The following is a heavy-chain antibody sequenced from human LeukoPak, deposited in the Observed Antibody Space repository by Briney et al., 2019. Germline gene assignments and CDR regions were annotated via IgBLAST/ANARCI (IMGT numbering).Heavy chain of an antibody. CDR3: ATRNTYYYGSGSWPYDY. J-gene: IGHJ4*02. CDR1: GFTVSSNY. D-gene: IGHD3-10*01. CDR2: IYSGGST. V-gene: IGHV3-53*01. Sequence: GGSLRLSCAASGFTVSSNYMSWVRQAPGKGPEWVSVIYSGGSTYYADSVKGRFTISRDNSKNTLYLQMNSLRAEDTAVYYCATRNTYYYGSGSWPYDYWGQGTLVTVSS.